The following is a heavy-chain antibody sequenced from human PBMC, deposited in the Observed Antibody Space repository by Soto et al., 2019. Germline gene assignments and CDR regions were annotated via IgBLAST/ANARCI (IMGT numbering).Heavy chain of an antibody. V-gene: IGHV4-4*02. CDR1: GDSISNSRW. CDR2: IFHSGDT. CDR3: AYSTGWYRHDV. J-gene: IGHJ3*01. Sequence: QVQLQESGPGLVKPSGTLSLTCAVSGDSISNSRWWTWVRQPPGKGLEWIGDIFHSGDTNYNPSLKSRVFIPVDKFQNQFSLKVSSVTAADTAVYYCAYSTGWYRHDVWGQGTLVTVSS. D-gene: IGHD6-19*01.